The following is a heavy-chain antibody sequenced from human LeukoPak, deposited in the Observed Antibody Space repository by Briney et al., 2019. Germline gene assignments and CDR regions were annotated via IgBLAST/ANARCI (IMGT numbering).Heavy chain of an antibody. CDR1: GGTFSSYT. V-gene: IGHV1-69*02. Sequence: SVKVSCKASGGTFSSYTISCVRQAPGQGLEWMGRIIPILGIANYAQKFQGRVTITADKSTSTAYMELSSLRSEDTAVYYCARAGVAAAGYDYWGQGTLVTVYS. CDR2: IIPILGIA. D-gene: IGHD6-13*01. J-gene: IGHJ4*02. CDR3: ARAGVAAAGYDY.